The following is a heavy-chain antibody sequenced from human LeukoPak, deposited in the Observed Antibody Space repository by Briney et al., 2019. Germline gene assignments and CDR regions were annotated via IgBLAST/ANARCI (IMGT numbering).Heavy chain of an antibody. CDR2: ISYDGSNK. V-gene: IGHV3-30*18. J-gene: IGHJ4*02. Sequence: PGRSLRLSCAASGFTFSSYGMHWVRQAPGKGLEWVAVISYDGSNKYYADSVKGRFTISRDNSKNSLYLQMNSLRPEDTALYYCAKATKIYNSPFDYCGQGTLVTVSS. CDR3: AKATKIYNSPFDY. CDR1: GFTFSSYG. D-gene: IGHD1-1*01.